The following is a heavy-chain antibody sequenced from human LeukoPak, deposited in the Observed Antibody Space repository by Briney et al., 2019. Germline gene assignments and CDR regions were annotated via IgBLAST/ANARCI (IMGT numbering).Heavy chain of an antibody. Sequence: SETLSLTCSVSGVSISNYYWTWIRQPPGKGLEWIGYVYYSGNTNYNPSLKSRVTISIDTSKNQFSLRLTSVTAADTAVYYCARRSTVNWYFDLWGRGTLVTVSS. CDR2: VYYSGNT. J-gene: IGHJ2*01. V-gene: IGHV4-59*01. CDR1: GVSISNYY. D-gene: IGHD4-17*01. CDR3: ARRSTVNWYFDL.